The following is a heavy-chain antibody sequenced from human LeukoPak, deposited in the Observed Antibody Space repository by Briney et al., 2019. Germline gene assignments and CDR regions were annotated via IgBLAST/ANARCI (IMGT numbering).Heavy chain of an antibody. CDR3: TRRSPTGGVASGFDY. CDR1: GFTFSTYC. V-gene: IGHV3-30*03. D-gene: IGHD3-3*01. J-gene: IGHJ4*02. Sequence: QPGGSLRLSCAASGFTFSTYCMHWVRQAPGKGLEWVAVISYDGSNKYYADSVKGRFTISRDNSKNTAYLQMNSLKTEDTAVYYCTRRSPTGGVASGFDYWGQGTLVTVSS. CDR2: ISYDGSNK.